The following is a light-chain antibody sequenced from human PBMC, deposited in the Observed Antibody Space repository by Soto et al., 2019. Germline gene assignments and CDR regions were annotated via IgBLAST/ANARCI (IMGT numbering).Light chain of an antibody. V-gene: IGKV1-5*01. Sequence: DIQMIQSSSTLSSCVGETFTLTFRASQSVSDWLAWYQQKPGEAPELLIYAASSLQSGVPSRFSGSGSGTDFTLTISCLQSEDFATYYCLQDYSYPWTFGQGTKVDIK. J-gene: IGKJ1*01. CDR3: LQDYSYPWT. CDR1: QSVSDW. CDR2: AAS.